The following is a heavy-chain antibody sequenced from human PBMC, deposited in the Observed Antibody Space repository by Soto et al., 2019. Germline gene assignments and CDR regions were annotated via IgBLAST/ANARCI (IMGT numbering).Heavy chain of an antibody. CDR2: IRSKANSYAT. Sequence: GGSLRLSCAASGFTFSGSAMHWVRQASGKGLEWVGRIRSKANSYATAYAASVKGRFTISRDDSKNTAYLQMNSLKTEDTAVYYCTRSTVTDVFSLGHGMDVWGQGTTVTVS. V-gene: IGHV3-73*01. CDR1: GFTFSGSA. D-gene: IGHD4-17*01. CDR3: TRSTVTDVFSLGHGMDV. J-gene: IGHJ6*02.